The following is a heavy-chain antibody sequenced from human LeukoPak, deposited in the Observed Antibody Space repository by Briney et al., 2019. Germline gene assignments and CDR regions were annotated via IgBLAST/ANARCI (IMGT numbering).Heavy chain of an antibody. J-gene: IGHJ4*02. D-gene: IGHD4-23*01. V-gene: IGHV4-4*08. CDR1: GGSISSYY. CDR3: ARDFGDYGGNSYFDY. CDR2: IYTSGST. Sequence: PSETLSLTCTVSGGSISSYYWSWIRQPPGKGLEWIGYIYTSGSTNYNPSLKSRVTISVDTSKNQFSLKLSSVTAADTAVYYCARDFGDYGGNSYFDYWGQGTLVTVSS.